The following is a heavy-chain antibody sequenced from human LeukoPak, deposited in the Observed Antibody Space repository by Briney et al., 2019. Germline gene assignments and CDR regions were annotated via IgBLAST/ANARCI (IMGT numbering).Heavy chain of an antibody. J-gene: IGHJ4*02. Sequence: PSETLSLTCAVYGGSFSGYYWSWIRQPPGKGLEWIGEINHSGSTNYSPSLKSRVTISVDTSKNQFSLKLSSVTAADTAVYYCARGGYSGYDPIDYWGQGTLVTVSS. CDR3: ARGGYSGYDPIDY. V-gene: IGHV4-34*01. CDR2: INHSGST. D-gene: IGHD5-12*01. CDR1: GGSFSGYY.